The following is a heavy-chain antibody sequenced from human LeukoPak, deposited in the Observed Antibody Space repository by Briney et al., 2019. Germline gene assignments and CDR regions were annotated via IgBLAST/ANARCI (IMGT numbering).Heavy chain of an antibody. CDR2: IYYSGST. J-gene: IGHJ6*02. D-gene: IGHD3-3*01. CDR3: ARGGPYYDDENNYYYYGMDV. V-gene: IGHV4-39*01. Sequence: PSETLSLTCTVSGGSISSSSYYWGWIRQPPGKGLEWIGSIYYSGSTYYNPSLKSRVTISVDTSKNQFSLMLSSVTAADTAVYYCARGGPYYDDENNYYYYGMDVWGQGTTVTVSS. CDR1: GGSISSSSYY.